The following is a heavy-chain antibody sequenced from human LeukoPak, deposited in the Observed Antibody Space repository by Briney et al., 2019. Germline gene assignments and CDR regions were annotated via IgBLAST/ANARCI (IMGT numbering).Heavy chain of an antibody. CDR1: GYTFTSYY. V-gene: IGHV1-46*01. J-gene: IGHJ6*04. CDR3: ARGMVRGVIIKPYYYYGMDV. D-gene: IGHD3-10*01. Sequence: ASVKVSCKASGYTFTSYYMHWVRQAPGQGLEWMGIINPSGGSTSYAQKFQGRVTMTRDTSTSTVYMELSSLRSEDTAVYYCARGMVRGVIIKPYYYYGMDVWGKGTTATVSS. CDR2: INPSGGST.